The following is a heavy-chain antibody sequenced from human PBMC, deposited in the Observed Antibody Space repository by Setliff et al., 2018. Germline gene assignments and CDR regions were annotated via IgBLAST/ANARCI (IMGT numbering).Heavy chain of an antibody. J-gene: IGHJ5*02. CDR3: ARGGIGFSEITIFGVALYWFDP. CDR2: FDPEDGET. D-gene: IGHD3-3*01. CDR1: GYTLTELS. Sequence: ASVKVSCKVSGYTLTELSMHWVRQAPGKGLEWMGGFDPEDGETIYAQKFQGRVTMTEDTSTDTAYMELSSLRSEDTAVYYCARGGIGFSEITIFGVALYWFDPWGQGTLVTVS. V-gene: IGHV1-24*01.